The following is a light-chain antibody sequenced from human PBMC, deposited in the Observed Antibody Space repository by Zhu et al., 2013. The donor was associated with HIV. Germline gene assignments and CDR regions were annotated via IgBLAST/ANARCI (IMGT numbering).Light chain of an antibody. CDR1: QSLSSN. CDR2: GAS. V-gene: IGKV3-20*01. Sequence: EIVLTQSPATLSLSPGERATLSCRASQSLSSNLAWYQQKPGQSPRLLIYGASTRATGVPDRFSGSGSGTDFILTISRLEPEDFAVYYCQQYGSPPTTFGQGTRLDI. CDR3: QQYGSPPTT. J-gene: IGKJ5*01.